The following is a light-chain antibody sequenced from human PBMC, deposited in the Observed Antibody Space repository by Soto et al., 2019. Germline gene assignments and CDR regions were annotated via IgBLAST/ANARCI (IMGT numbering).Light chain of an antibody. CDR1: QSFSRN. J-gene: IGKJ1*01. CDR2: AAS. Sequence: EIVMTQSPATLSVSPGERATLSCRASQSFSRNLAWYQQKPCRAPRLLIYAASTRATGFPARFSGSGSGTEFTLTISSLQAEVFAVYYCQQYNNWPWTLGQGTKVEIK. CDR3: QQYNNWPWT. V-gene: IGKV3-15*01.